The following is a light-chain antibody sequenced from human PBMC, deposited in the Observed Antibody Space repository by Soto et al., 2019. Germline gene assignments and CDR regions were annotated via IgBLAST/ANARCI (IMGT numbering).Light chain of an antibody. V-gene: IGKV3D-20*02. Sequence: EIVLTHSPGTLSLSPLEIATLSFRAIQSVSNNYLAWYQQKPGQAPRLLIYGASNRATGIPDRFSGSGSGTDFTLTISSLEPEDFAVYYCQQRNNWPSTTFGPGTKVDIK. CDR1: QSVSNNY. CDR3: QQRNNWPSTT. J-gene: IGKJ3*01. CDR2: GAS.